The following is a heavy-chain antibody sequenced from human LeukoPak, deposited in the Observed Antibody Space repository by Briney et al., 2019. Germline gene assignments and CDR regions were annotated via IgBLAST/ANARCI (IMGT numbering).Heavy chain of an antibody. CDR1: GFTFSSYS. J-gene: IGHJ6*03. Sequence: GGSLRLSCAASGFTFSSYSMNWVRQAPGKGLEWVSSISSSSSYIYYADSVKGRFTISRDNAKNSLYLQMNSLRAEDTAVYYCAGLQWELPGDYYYMDVWGKGTTVTVSS. CDR2: ISSSSSYI. CDR3: AGLQWELPGDYYYMDV. D-gene: IGHD1-26*01. V-gene: IGHV3-21*01.